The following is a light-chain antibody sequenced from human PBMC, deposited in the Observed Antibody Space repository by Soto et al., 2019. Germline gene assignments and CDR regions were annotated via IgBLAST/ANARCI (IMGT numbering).Light chain of an antibody. V-gene: IGLV2-14*01. CDR1: SSDVGGYNY. CDR2: EVS. Sequence: QSVLTQPASVSGSPGQTITISCTGTSSDVGGYNYVSWYQQHPGKAPKLTIYEVSNRPSGVSNRFSGSKSGNTASLTSSGLQTEDEADYYCSSFTSINTWVFGGGTKLTVL. J-gene: IGLJ3*02. CDR3: SSFTSINTWV.